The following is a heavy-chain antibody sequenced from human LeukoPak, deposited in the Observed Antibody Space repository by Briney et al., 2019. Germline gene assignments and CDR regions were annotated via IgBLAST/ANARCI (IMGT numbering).Heavy chain of an antibody. D-gene: IGHD2-15*01. V-gene: IGHV4-34*01. J-gene: IGHJ4*02. CDR1: GASFSGYY. CDR3: AISHKWLLLDY. Sequence: SETLSLTCAFYGASFSGYYWRWIRQPPGKGLEWIGEINHSGITTYNPSLKSRVTISVDTSKKQFSLRLNSVTAADTAVYYCAISHKWLLLDYWGQGTLVTVSS. CDR2: INHSGIT.